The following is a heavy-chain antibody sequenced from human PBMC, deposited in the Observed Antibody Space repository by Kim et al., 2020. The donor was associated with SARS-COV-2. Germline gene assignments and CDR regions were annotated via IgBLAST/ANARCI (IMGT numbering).Heavy chain of an antibody. D-gene: IGHD1-1*01. CDR3: ARPPQLGFDP. CDR2: SQ. J-gene: IGHJ5*02. V-gene: IGHV3-74*01. Sequence: SQSYADSVKGRFTISRDNAKNTLYLQMNSLRAEDTAVYYCARPPQLGFDPWGQGTLVTVSS.